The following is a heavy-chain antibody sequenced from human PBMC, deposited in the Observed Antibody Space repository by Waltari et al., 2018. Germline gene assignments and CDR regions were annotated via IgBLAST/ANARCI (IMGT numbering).Heavy chain of an antibody. V-gene: IGHV3-30*02. J-gene: IGHJ4*02. CDR3: AKASSNGVIVILPYFDS. CDR1: GFSFSSYG. D-gene: IGHD2-21*01. Sequence: QVQLVESGGGVVQPGGSLRLSCAASGFSFSSYGMHWVRQAPGKGLEWVAFIRYDGRNKYYADSVKGRFTISRDDSKDTLFLQMNSLRIEDTAVYYCAKASSNGVIVILPYFDSWGQGTPVTVSS. CDR2: IRYDGRNK.